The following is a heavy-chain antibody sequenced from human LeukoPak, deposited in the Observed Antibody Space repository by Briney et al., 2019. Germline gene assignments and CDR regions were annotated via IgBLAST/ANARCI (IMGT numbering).Heavy chain of an antibody. CDR1: GFTFSDYY. V-gene: IGHV3-11*06. J-gene: IGHJ4*02. CDR2: ISSSSSYI. CDR3: ARGDGYAQRD. D-gene: IGHD5-12*01. Sequence: GGSLRLSCAASGFTFSDYYMSWIRQAPGKGLEWVSSISSSSSYIYYADSVKGRLTISRDNAKNTLYLQMNSLRVEDTAVYYCARGDGYAQRDWGQGTLVTVPS.